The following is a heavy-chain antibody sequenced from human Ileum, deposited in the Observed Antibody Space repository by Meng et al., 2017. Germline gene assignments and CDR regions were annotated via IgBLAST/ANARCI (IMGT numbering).Heavy chain of an antibody. Sequence: VQLQESGPRLGSPSTTLSLTRTFSGGSISSGFYYLSWIRPPPGKGLEWIGYIYYSGSINYNPSLKSRVTISVDTSKNQFSLNLSSVTAADTAVYYCARDSGWFDRWGQGTLVTVSS. CDR2: IYYSGSI. J-gene: IGHJ5*02. CDR1: GGSISSGFYY. CDR3: ARDSGWFDR. V-gene: IGHV4-61*01.